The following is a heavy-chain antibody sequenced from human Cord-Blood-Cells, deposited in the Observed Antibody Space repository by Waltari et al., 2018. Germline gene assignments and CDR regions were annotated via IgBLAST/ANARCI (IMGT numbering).Heavy chain of an antibody. D-gene: IGHD3-10*01. J-gene: IGHJ4*02. CDR1: GFSLSNARMG. CDR2: ILSDDEK. Sequence: QVTLKESGPVLVKPTETLTLTCTVSGFSLSNARMGVSWLRQPPGKALEWLAHILSDDEKSYRTDLKSRRTSSKDTSKSQVVLTMTNMDPVDIATYYCARILIDGSGRYIYYFDYWGQGTLVTVSS. CDR3: ARILIDGSGRYIYYFDY. V-gene: IGHV2-26*01.